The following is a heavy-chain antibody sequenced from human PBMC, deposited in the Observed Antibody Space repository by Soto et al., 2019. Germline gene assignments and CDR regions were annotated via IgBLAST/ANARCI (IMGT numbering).Heavy chain of an antibody. CDR2: ISAYNGNT. J-gene: IGHJ5*02. CDR3: AREGYYDSSGSEGSGWFDP. Sequence: QVQLVQSGAEVKKPGASVKVSCKASGYTFTSYGISWVRQAPGQGLEWMGWISAYNGNTNYAQKLQGRVTMTTDTSTSTAYMELRSLRADDTAVYYCAREGYYDSSGSEGSGWFDPWGQGTLVTVSS. V-gene: IGHV1-18*01. D-gene: IGHD3-22*01. CDR1: GYTFTSYG.